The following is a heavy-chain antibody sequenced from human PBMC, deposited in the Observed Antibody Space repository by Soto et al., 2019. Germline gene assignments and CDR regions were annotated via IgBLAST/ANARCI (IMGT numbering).Heavy chain of an antibody. CDR2: IKSKTDGGTT. CDR3: TTSIAYYYDSSGLPFDI. Sequence: EVQLVESGGGLVKPGGSLRLSCAASGFTFSNAWMSWVRQAPGKGLEWVGRIKSKTDGGTTDYAAPVKGRFTISRDDSKNTLYLQMNSLKTEDTAVYYCTTSIAYYYDSSGLPFDIWGQGTMLTVSS. CDR1: GFTFSNAW. V-gene: IGHV3-15*01. D-gene: IGHD3-22*01. J-gene: IGHJ3*02.